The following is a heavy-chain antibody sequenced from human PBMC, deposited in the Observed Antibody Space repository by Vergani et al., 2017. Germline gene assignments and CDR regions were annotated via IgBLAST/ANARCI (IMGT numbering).Heavy chain of an antibody. Sequence: QLQLLESGPGLLKPSETLSLTCTVSGGSISSSSYYWGWIRQPPGKGLEWIGSIYYSGSTYYNPSLKSRVTISVDTSKNQFSLKLSSVTAADTAVYYCARHIVGATRDWFDPWGQGTLVTVSS. D-gene: IGHD1-26*01. CDR2: IYYSGST. V-gene: IGHV4-39*01. CDR1: GGSISSSSYY. CDR3: ARHIVGATRDWFDP. J-gene: IGHJ5*02.